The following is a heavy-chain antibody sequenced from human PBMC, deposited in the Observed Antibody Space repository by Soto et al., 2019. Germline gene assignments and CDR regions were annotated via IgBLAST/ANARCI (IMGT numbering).Heavy chain of an antibody. CDR3: ARPMEQLVTYGMDV. CDR2: IDPSDSYT. V-gene: IGHV5-10-1*01. CDR1: GYSFTSYW. D-gene: IGHD6-6*01. J-gene: IGHJ6*02. Sequence: GESLKISCKGSGYSFTSYWISWVRQMPGKGLEWTGRIDPSDSYTNYSPSFQGHVTISADKSISTAYLQWSSLKASDTAMYYCARPMEQLVTYGMDVWGQGTTVTVSS.